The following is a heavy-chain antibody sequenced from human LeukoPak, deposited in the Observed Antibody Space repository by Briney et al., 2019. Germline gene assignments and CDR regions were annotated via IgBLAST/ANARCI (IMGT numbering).Heavy chain of an antibody. CDR1: GYTFTYYY. J-gene: IGHJ4*02. V-gene: IGHV1-2*02. D-gene: IGHD6-13*01. Sequence: ASVKVSCKASGYTFTYYYMHWVRQAPGQGLEWMGWINPNSGGTNYAQKFQGRVTMTRDTSISTAYMELSRLRSDDTAVYYCARVFGIADEFDYWGQGTLVTVSS. CDR2: INPNSGGT. CDR3: ARVFGIADEFDY.